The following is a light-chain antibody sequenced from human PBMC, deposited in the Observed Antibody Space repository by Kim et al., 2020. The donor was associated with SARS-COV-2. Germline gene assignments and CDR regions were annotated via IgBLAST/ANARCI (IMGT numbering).Light chain of an antibody. CDR3: QQYGSTPYT. V-gene: IGKV3-20*01. Sequence: LSPGESAALSCRASQSVGSSLLAWYQQKPGQAPRLLIYEAFKRVAGIPDRFSGSGSGTYFTLTISRPEPEDFAMYYCQQYGSTPYTFGQGTKLEI. CDR2: EAF. CDR1: QSVGSSL. J-gene: IGKJ2*01.